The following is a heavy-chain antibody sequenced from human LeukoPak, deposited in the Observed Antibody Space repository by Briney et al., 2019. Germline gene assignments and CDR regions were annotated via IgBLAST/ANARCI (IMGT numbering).Heavy chain of an antibody. CDR1: GYTFTSYD. J-gene: IGHJ4*02. Sequence: GASVKVSCKASGYTFTSYDINWVRQAPGQGLEWMGWMNPNSGNTGYAQKFQGRVTMTRNTSISTAYMELSSLRSEDTAVYYCARGQAGTLDFDYWGQGTLVTVSS. CDR2: MNPNSGNT. D-gene: IGHD1-1*01. V-gene: IGHV1-8*01. CDR3: ARGQAGTLDFDY.